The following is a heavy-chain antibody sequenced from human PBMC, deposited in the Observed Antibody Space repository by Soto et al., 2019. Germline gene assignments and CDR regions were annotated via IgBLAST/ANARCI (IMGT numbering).Heavy chain of an antibody. CDR1: GFTVSSNY. Sequence: PGGSLRLSCAASGFTVSSNYMSWVRQAPGKGLEWVSVIYSGGSTYYADSVKGRFTISRDNSKNTLYLQMNSLRAEDTAVYYCARDYYDSSGYPYYYYGMDVWGQGTTVTVSS. D-gene: IGHD3-22*01. CDR2: IYSGGST. J-gene: IGHJ6*02. CDR3: ARDYYDSSGYPYYYYGMDV. V-gene: IGHV3-66*01.